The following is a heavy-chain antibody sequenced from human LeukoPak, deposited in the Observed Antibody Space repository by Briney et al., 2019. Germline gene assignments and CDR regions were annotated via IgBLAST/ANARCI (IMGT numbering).Heavy chain of an antibody. CDR3: ARYYVSELREGLDY. CDR2: VNPNSGGT. J-gene: IGHJ4*02. V-gene: IGHV1-2*02. CDR1: GYTFTGYY. Sequence: ASVKVSCKASGYTFTGYYMHWVRQAPGQGLEWMGWVNPNSGGTNYAQKFQGRVTMTRDTSISTAYMELSRLRSDDTAVYYCARYYVSELREGLDYWGQGTLVTVSS. D-gene: IGHD1-26*01.